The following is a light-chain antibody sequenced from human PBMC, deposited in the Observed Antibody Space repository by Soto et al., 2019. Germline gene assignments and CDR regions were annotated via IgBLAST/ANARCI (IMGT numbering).Light chain of an antibody. CDR1: SSNIGSNY. J-gene: IGLJ1*01. CDR3: AARYDSLSGLYV. V-gene: IGLV1-47*02. CDR2: GNH. Sequence: QSVLTQPPSASGTPGQRVTISCSGSSSNIGSNYVYWYQHLPGTAPKLLIHGNHQRPSGVPDRFSGSKSGTSASLAISGLRSEDEGDYYCAARYDSLSGLYVFGTGTKLTVL.